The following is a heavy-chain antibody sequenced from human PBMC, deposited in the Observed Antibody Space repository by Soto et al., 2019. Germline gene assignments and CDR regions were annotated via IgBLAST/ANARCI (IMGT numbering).Heavy chain of an antibody. Sequence: EVQLVESGGGSVQPGRSLRLSCAVSGFIFDDYAMHWVRQAPGKGLEWVSGISWNSGSIGYADSVKGRFTISRHNAKNSLYLQMNSLRAEDTALYYCAKGGDYDSSGYYYFRGQGTLVTVSS. J-gene: IGHJ4*02. CDR1: GFIFDDYA. CDR2: ISWNSGSI. V-gene: IGHV3-9*01. CDR3: AKGGDYDSSGYYYF. D-gene: IGHD3-22*01.